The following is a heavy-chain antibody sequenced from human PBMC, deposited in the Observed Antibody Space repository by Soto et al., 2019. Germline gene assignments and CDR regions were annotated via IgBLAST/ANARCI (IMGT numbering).Heavy chain of an antibody. J-gene: IGHJ6*02. CDR3: ATTGYYDSSGYRNYGMDV. Sequence: GESLKISCKGSGYSITSYWIGWVRQMPGKGLEWMGIIYPGDSDTRYSPSFQGQVTISADKSISTAYLQWSSLKASDTAMYYCATTGYYDSSGYRNYGMDVWGQGTTVTVSS. D-gene: IGHD3-22*01. V-gene: IGHV5-51*01. CDR2: IYPGDSDT. CDR1: GYSITSYW.